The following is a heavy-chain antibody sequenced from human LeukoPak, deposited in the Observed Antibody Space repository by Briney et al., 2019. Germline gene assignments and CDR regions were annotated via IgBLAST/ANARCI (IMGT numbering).Heavy chain of an antibody. D-gene: IGHD3-10*02. CDR2: ISAYNGNT. CDR3: ARGLSLLWSGLNWFDP. CDR1: GYTFTSYG. V-gene: IGHV1-18*01. Sequence: GASVKVSCKASGYTFTSYGISWVRQAPGQGLEWMGWISAYNGNTNYAQKLQGRVTMTSDTSTSTAYMELRSLRSDDTAVYYCARGLSLLWSGLNWFDPWGQGTLVTVSS. J-gene: IGHJ5*02.